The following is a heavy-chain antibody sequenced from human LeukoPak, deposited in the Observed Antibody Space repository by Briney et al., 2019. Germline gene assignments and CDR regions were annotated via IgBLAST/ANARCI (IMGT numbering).Heavy chain of an antibody. D-gene: IGHD3-16*02. J-gene: IGHJ4*02. CDR1: GFTFDSHS. Sequence: GGSLRLSCAASGFTFDSHSMSWVRQAPGKGLEWVSSISISSAYIYYADSVKGRFTISRDNSKGMLYLQMNSLRAEDTAVYYCARDRAVRYFDYWGQGTLVTVSS. CDR3: ARDRAVRYFDY. V-gene: IGHV3-23*01. CDR2: ISISSAYI.